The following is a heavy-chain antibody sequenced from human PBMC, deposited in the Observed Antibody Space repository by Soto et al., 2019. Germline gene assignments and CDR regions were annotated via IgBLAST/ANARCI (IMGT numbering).Heavy chain of an antibody. CDR1: GFTFSSHA. V-gene: IGHV3-23*01. D-gene: IGHD3-10*01. J-gene: IGHJ4*02. CDR2: ISGSGGST. CDR3: LKNEYYGSGSYYFDY. Sequence: EVQLLESGGGLVQPGGSLRLSCAASGFTFSSHAISWFRQAPGKGLEWVSAISGSGGSTYHAYSVKGRFTISRDNSKNTLYLQMNSLTAEDTAVYYCLKNEYYGSGSYYFDYWGQGILVTVSS.